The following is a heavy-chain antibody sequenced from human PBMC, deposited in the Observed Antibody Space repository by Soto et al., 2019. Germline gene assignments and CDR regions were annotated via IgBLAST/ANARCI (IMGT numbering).Heavy chain of an antibody. CDR1: GFTFSSYS. CDR3: ARNQPRGTYRSGGSCYSGGQYNWFDP. CDR2: ISSSSRYI. Sequence: GGSLRLSCAASGFTFSSYSMNWVRQAPGKGLEWVSSISSSSRYIYYADSVTGRFTISRDNAKNSQYLQMNSLRAEDTAVYYCARNQPRGTYRSGGSCYSGGQYNWFDPWGQGTLVTVSS. V-gene: IGHV3-21*01. J-gene: IGHJ5*02. D-gene: IGHD2-15*01.